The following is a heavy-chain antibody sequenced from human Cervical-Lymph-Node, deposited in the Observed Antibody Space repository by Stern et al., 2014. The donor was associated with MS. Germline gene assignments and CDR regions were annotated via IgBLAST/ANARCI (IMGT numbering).Heavy chain of an antibody. CDR3: ARDEEGEAPAGLFDY. V-gene: IGHV3-33*01. D-gene: IGHD6-13*01. CDR2: TWYDGSNK. Sequence: QVQLVESGGGVVQPGRSLRLSCVASGFTFSRYGMHWVRQTPDKGLEWVAVTWYDGSNKFYADSVKGRFTISRDNSKNTLYLQMNSLRDEDTAMYYCARDEEGEAPAGLFDYWGQGTLVTVSS. J-gene: IGHJ4*02. CDR1: GFTFSRYG.